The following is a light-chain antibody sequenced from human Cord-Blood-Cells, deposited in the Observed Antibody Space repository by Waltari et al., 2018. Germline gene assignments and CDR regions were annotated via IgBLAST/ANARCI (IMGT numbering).Light chain of an antibody. CDR1: QSVSSSH. CDR2: DAS. J-gene: IGKJ5*01. V-gene: IGKV3D-20*01. CDR3: QQYGSSPGA. Sequence: EIVLTQSPATLSLSPGERATLSCGASQSVSSSHLAWYQQKPGLAPRLLIYDASSRATGIPDRFSGSGSGTDFTLTISRLEPEDFAVYYCQQYGSSPGAFGQGTRLEIK.